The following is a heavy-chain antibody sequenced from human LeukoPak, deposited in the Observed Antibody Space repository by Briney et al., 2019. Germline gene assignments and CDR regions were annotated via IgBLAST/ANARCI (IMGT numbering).Heavy chain of an antibody. J-gene: IGHJ4*02. CDR1: GFTFSTYE. CDR2: ISSSGSTM. CDR3: ARDAVRNYGDVRLDY. Sequence: GGSLRLSCAASGFTFSTYEINWVRQAPGKGLEWVSYISSSGSTMYYADSVKGRFTISRDNAKNSLCLQMYSLRAEDTAVYYCARDAVRNYGDVRLDYWGQGTLVTVSS. V-gene: IGHV3-48*03. D-gene: IGHD4-17*01.